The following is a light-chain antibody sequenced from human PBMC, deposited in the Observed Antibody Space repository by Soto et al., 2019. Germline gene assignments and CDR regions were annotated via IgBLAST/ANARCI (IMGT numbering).Light chain of an antibody. CDR2: GGS. V-gene: IGKV1-33*01. Sequence: DIRLTQSPSSLSASVGDRATITCRASQSVASYLTWYQQKPGKAPNLLIHGGSILQSVVPPRFSGSGCGTDFTFTINSLQPEDIARYYCQQYYNLPLTFGGGTKVDI. CDR3: QQYYNLPLT. CDR1: QSVASY. J-gene: IGKJ4*01.